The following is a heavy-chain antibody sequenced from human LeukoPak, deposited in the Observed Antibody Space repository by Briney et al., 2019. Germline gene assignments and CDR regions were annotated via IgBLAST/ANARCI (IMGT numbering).Heavy chain of an antibody. CDR2: ISYIGST. CDR1: GDSMNSHY. J-gene: IGHJ3*02. D-gene: IGHD4-17*01. CDR3: ARDPTTVTKGLDI. Sequence: SETLSLTCTVTGDSMNSHYWSWIRQPPGKGLEWIGYISYIGSTNYNPSLKSRVTISVDTSKNQFSLKLSSVTAADTAVYYCARDPTTVTKGLDIWGKGTMVTVYS. V-gene: IGHV4-59*11.